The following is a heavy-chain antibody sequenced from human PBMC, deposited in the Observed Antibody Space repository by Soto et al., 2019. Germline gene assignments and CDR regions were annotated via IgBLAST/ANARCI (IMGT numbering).Heavy chain of an antibody. CDR3: ARGRGYCSGGSCYSVPDYYYYMDV. CDR1: GGSFSGYY. CDR2: INHSGST. V-gene: IGHV4-34*01. J-gene: IGHJ6*03. D-gene: IGHD2-15*01. Sequence: QVQLQQWGAGLLKPSETLSLTCAVYGGSFSGYYWSWIRQPPGKGLEWIGEINHSGSTNYNPSLKSRATISVDTYKNQFSLKLSSVTAADTAVYYCARGRGYCSGGSCYSVPDYYYYMDVWGKGTTVTVSS.